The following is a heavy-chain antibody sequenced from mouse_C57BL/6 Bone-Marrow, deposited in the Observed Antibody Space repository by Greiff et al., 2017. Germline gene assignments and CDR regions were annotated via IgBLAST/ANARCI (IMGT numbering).Heavy chain of an antibody. J-gene: IGHJ3*01. Sequence: VQVVESGAELARPGASVKLSCTASGYTFTSYGLSWVKQRTGQGLEWIGEIYPRSGNSYYNEKFKGKATLTADKSSRAAYMELRSLTSEDSAVYFCARCDGPWYAYWGQGTLVTVSA. D-gene: IGHD2-3*01. V-gene: IGHV1-81*01. CDR2: IYPRSGNS. CDR1: GYTFTSYG. CDR3: ARCDGPWYAY.